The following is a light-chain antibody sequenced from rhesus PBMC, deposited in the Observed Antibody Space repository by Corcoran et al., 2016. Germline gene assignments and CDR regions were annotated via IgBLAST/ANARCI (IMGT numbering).Light chain of an antibody. CDR3: QQYNSLPLT. J-gene: IGKJ4*01. CDR1: QSISSW. CDR2: KAS. V-gene: IGKV1-22*01. Sequence: DIQMTQSPSSLSASVGDTVTITCRASQSISSWLDWYQQKPGKDPKLLIFKASSLQSGVPSRFSGRGSGTDFTLTISSLQTEDFATYYCQQYNSLPLTFGGGTKVEIK.